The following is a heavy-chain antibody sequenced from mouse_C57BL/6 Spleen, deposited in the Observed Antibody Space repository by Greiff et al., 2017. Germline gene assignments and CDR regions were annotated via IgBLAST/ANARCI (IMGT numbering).Heavy chain of an antibody. CDR1: GFSLTSYG. D-gene: IGHD1-1*01. CDR2: IWSGGST. J-gene: IGHJ1*03. CDR3: ARTYYYGSSTGYFDV. V-gene: IGHV2-2*01. Sequence: VQLVESGPGLVQPSQSLSITCTVSGFSLTSYGVHWVRQSPGKGLEWLGVIWSGGSTDYNAAFISRLSISKDNSKSQVFFKMNSLQADDTAIYYCARTYYYGSSTGYFDVWGTGTTVTVSS.